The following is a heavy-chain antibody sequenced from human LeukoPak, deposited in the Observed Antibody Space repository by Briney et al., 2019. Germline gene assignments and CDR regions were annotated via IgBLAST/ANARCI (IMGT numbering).Heavy chain of an antibody. V-gene: IGHV3-30*04. CDR1: GFTFSSYA. CDR3: ARYSSSWGLFDY. Sequence: PGGSLTLSCAASGFTFSSYAMHWVRQAPGKGLEWVAVISYDGSNKYYADSVKGRFTISRDNSKNTLYLQMNSLRAEDTAVYYCARYSSSWGLFDYWGQGTLVTVSS. D-gene: IGHD6-13*01. CDR2: ISYDGSNK. J-gene: IGHJ4*02.